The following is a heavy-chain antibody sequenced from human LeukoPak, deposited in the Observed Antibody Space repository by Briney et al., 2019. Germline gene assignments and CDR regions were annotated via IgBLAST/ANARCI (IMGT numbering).Heavy chain of an antibody. CDR1: GYSISSGYY. CDR2: IYHSGST. J-gene: IGHJ4*02. D-gene: IGHD5-24*01. V-gene: IGHV4-38-2*02. CDR3: ARGRVEMATIDFDY. Sequence: PSETLSLTCTVSGYSISSGYYWGWIRQPPGKGLEWIGSIYHSGSTYYNPSLKSRVTISVDTSKNQFSLKLSSVTAADTAMYYCARGRVEMATIDFDYWGQGTLVTVSS.